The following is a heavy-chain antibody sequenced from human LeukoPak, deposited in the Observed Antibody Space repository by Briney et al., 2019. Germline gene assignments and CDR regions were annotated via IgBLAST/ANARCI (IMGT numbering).Heavy chain of an antibody. D-gene: IGHD6-19*01. V-gene: IGHV3-9*01. CDR3: AKDFKAVAASHFDY. J-gene: IGHJ4*02. CDR1: GFTFDDYA. Sequence: GGSLRLSCAASGFTFDDYAMHWVRQAPGKGLEWVSGISWNSGSIGYADSVKGRFTISRDNAKNSLYLQMNSLRAEDTALYYCAKDFKAVAASHFDYWGQGTLVTVSS. CDR2: ISWNSGSI.